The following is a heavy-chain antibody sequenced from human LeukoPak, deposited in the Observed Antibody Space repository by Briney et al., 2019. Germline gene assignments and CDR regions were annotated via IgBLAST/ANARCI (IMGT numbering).Heavy chain of an antibody. CDR2: ISDTGNT. Sequence: GGSLRLSCAASGFTFSSYEMNWVRRAPGKGLEWVSAISDTGNTYHADSVKGRFTISRDSSKNTLFLQMNRLRPEDAAVYYCAKAPVTTCRGAFCYPFDYWGLGTLVTVSS. J-gene: IGHJ4*02. CDR3: AKAPVTTCRGAFCYPFDY. D-gene: IGHD2-15*01. CDR1: GFTFSSYE. V-gene: IGHV3-23*01.